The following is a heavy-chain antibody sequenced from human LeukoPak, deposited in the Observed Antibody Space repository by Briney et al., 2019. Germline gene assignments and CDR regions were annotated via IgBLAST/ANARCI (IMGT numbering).Heavy chain of an antibody. V-gene: IGHV3-30*02. CDR1: GSTFSSYG. J-gene: IGHJ4*02. CDR3: AKAHSSSWYFDY. CDR2: IRYDGSNK. Sequence: GGSLRLSCAASGSTFSSYGMHWVRQAPGKGLEWVAFIRYDGSNKYYADSVKGRFTISRDNSKNTLYLQMNSLRAEDTAVYYCAKAHSSSWYFDYWGQGTLVTVSS. D-gene: IGHD6-13*01.